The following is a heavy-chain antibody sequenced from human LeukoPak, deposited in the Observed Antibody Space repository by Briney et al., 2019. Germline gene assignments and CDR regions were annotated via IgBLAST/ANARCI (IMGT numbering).Heavy chain of an antibody. J-gene: IGHJ4*02. Sequence: GGSLRLSCAASGFTVNSNYMSWVRQAPGKGLEWVSIIYSGGSTHYGDSVKGRFTISRDNSKNTLYLQMNSLGAEDTAVYYCARANYEILTGYLYFDYWGQGTLVTVSS. CDR3: ARANYEILTGYLYFDY. CDR1: GFTVNSNY. V-gene: IGHV3-66*01. CDR2: IYSGGST. D-gene: IGHD3-9*01.